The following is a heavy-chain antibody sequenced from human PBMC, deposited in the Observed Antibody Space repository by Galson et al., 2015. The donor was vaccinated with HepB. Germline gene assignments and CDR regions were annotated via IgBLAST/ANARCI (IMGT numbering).Heavy chain of an antibody. CDR3: AKGGASPPGNWFDA. CDR1: GYTFANHA. V-gene: IGHV1-3*04. CDR2: INIGNGNT. D-gene: IGHD1-14*01. Sequence: SVKVSCKASGYTFANHAMHWVRQAPGQRLEWMGWINIGNGNTKYSQRFEGRVTITRDTSASTGYMELSSLKYEDTAVYYCAKGGASPPGNWFDAWGQGTLVTVSP. J-gene: IGHJ5*02.